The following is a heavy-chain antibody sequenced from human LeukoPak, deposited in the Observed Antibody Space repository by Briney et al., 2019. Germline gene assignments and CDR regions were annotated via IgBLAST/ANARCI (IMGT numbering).Heavy chain of an antibody. Sequence: PGGSLSLLCAASGFTFSSYEMNWVRQAPGKGLEWVSYISSSGSTIYYADSVKGRFTISRDNAKNSLYLQMNSLRAEDTAVYYCARVTYSSSFSSDYWGQGTLVTVSS. CDR2: ISSSGSTI. CDR1: GFTFSSYE. J-gene: IGHJ4*02. CDR3: ARVTYSSSFSSDY. V-gene: IGHV3-48*03. D-gene: IGHD6-13*01.